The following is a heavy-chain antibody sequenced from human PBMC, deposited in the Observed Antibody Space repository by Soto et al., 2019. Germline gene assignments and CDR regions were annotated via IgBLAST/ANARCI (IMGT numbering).Heavy chain of an antibody. CDR2: ISAYNGNT. CDR3: ARAQTYYDFWSGYYTTLDY. D-gene: IGHD3-3*01. J-gene: IGHJ4*02. CDR1: GYTFTSYG. V-gene: IGHV1-18*01. Sequence: QVQLVQSGAEVKQPGASVKVSCKASGYTFTSYGISWVRQAPGQGLEWMGWISAYNGNTNYAQKLQGRVTMTTDTSTSTAYMELRSLRSDDTAVYYCARAQTYYDFWSGYYTTLDYWGQGTLVTVSS.